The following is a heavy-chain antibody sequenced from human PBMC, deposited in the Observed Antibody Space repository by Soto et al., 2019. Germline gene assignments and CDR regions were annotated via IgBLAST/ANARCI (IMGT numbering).Heavy chain of an antibody. CDR2: ISGSGGRT. J-gene: IGHJ6*02. CDR1: GFTFSSYA. D-gene: IGHD5-18*01. V-gene: IGHV3-23*01. Sequence: WESLTLSCAASGFTFSSYAFYWVCLRQGQVLEWVSAISGSGGRTYYADSVKGRFTISRDNHKNTLYLQMNSLRAEDTAVYYCAKAGIQLWGRFEYGMDVWGQGTTV. CDR3: AKAGIQLWGRFEYGMDV.